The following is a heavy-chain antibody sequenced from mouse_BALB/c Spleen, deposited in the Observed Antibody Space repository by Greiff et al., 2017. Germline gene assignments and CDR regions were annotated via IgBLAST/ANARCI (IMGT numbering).Heavy chain of an antibody. J-gene: IGHJ4*01. Sequence: EVQLVESGGGLVKPGGSLKLSCAASGFTFSSYAMSWVRQTPEKRLEWVATISSGGSYTYYPDSVKGRFTISRDNAKNTLYLQMSSLRSEDTAMYYCARRLGDYAMDYWGQGTSVTVSS. CDR2: ISSGGSYT. CDR3: ARRLGDYAMDY. D-gene: IGHD4-1*01. V-gene: IGHV5-9-3*01. CDR1: GFTFSSYA.